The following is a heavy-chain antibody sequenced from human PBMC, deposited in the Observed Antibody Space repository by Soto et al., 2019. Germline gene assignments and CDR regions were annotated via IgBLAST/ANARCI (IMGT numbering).Heavy chain of an antibody. J-gene: IGHJ4*02. CDR1: GGSISSGGYY. CDR3: ARIISGYYYVDS. Sequence: SETLSLTCTVSGGSISSGGYYWSWIRQHPGKGLEWIGYIYYSGSTYYNPSLKSRVTISVDTSKNQFTLKLSSVTAADTAVYYCARIISGYYYVDSWGQGTLVTVS. D-gene: IGHD3-22*01. CDR2: IYYSGST. V-gene: IGHV4-31*03.